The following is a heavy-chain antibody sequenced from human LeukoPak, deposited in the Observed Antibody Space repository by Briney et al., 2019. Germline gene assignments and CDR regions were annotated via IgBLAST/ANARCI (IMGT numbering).Heavy chain of an antibody. CDR2: IYTSGST. J-gene: IGHJ6*02. CDR3: ASGRTSGWYYYYGMDV. V-gene: IGHV4-4*07. Sequence: SETLSLTCTVSGGSISSYYWSWIRQPAGKGLEWIGRIYTSGSTNYNPSLKSRVTMSVDTSKNQFSLKLSSVTAADTAVYYCASGRTSGWYYYYGMDVWGQGTTVTVSS. D-gene: IGHD3-3*01. CDR1: GGSISSYY.